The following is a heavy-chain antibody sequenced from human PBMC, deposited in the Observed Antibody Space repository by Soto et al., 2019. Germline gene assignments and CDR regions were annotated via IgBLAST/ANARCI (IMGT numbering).Heavy chain of an antibody. CDR3: AKGNRVEMATISLYYYGMDV. V-gene: IGHV3-23*01. D-gene: IGHD5-12*01. CDR2: ISGSGGST. CDR1: GFTFSSYA. J-gene: IGHJ6*02. Sequence: GGSLRLSCAASGFTFSSYAMSWVRQAPGKGLEWVSAISGSGGSTYYADSVKGRFTISRDNSKNTLYLQMNSLRAEDTAVYYCAKGNRVEMATISLYYYGMDVWGQGTTVTVSS.